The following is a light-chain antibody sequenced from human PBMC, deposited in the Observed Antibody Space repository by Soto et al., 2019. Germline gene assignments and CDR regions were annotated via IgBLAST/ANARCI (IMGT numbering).Light chain of an antibody. J-gene: IGKJ1*01. CDR3: QHYNSYSEA. CDR2: KAS. Sequence: DIQMTQSPGRLSGSVGDRVTITCRASQTISSWLAWYQQKPGKAPKLRSYKASTLKSGVPSRFSGSGSGTEFTLTITTLQPDDFATYYCQHYNSYSEAVGQGTKVDIK. CDR1: QTISSW. V-gene: IGKV1-5*03.